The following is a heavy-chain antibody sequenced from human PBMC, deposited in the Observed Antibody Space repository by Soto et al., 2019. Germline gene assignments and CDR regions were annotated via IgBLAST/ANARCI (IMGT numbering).Heavy chain of an antibody. Sequence: HPGGSLRLSCAASGFTVSSNYMSWVRQAPGKGLEWVSVIYSGGSTYYADSVKGRFTISRDNSKNTLYLQMNSLRAEDTAVYYCARDVESSGRLEYFQHWGQGTLVTVSS. J-gene: IGHJ1*01. CDR1: GFTVSSNY. D-gene: IGHD3-22*01. V-gene: IGHV3-53*01. CDR2: IYSGGST. CDR3: ARDVESSGRLEYFQH.